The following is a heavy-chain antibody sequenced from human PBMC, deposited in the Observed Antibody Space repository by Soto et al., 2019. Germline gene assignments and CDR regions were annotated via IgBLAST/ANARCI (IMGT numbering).Heavy chain of an antibody. D-gene: IGHD1-26*01. V-gene: IGHV4-39*02. CDR1: GDAVSSSRYY. J-gene: IGHJ5*02. CDR2: IYYSGST. CDR3: ATEGRIVDANGFGP. Sequence: QLQLQESGPGLVKASETQSLTCTVAGDAVSSSRYYWGWIRQSPGKGLEWIGRIYYSGSTYYKRSLKSGVSITTDTSKNQFAPKVNSMADADTAIYYCATEGRIVDANGFGPWGQGTLVTV.